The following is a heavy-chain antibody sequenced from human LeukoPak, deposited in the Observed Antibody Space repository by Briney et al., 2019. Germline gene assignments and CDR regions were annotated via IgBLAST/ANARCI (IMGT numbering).Heavy chain of an antibody. CDR3: ARDSGEVAGTDY. V-gene: IGHV1-69*05. CDR2: IIPIFGTA. CDR1: GGTFSSYA. J-gene: IGHJ4*02. Sequence: ASAKVSCKASGGTFSSYAISWVRQAPGQGLEWMGRIIPIFGTANYAKKFQGRVTITTDESTSTAYMELSSLRSEDTAVYYCARDSGEVAGTDYWGQGTLVTVSS. D-gene: IGHD6-19*01.